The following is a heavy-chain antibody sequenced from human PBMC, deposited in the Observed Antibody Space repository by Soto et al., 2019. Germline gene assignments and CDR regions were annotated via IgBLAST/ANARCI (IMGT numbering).Heavy chain of an antibody. Sequence: HPGGSLRLSCAASEFTFSTYAMSWVRQAPGKGLEWVSAMGGSGGSTYYADSVKGRFTISRDTSKNTLYLQMNSLRAEDTALYYCAKSYSSNWYDYFDYWGQGTLVTVSS. D-gene: IGHD6-13*01. CDR3: AKSYSSNWYDYFDY. CDR1: EFTFSTYA. V-gene: IGHV3-23*01. CDR2: MGGSGGST. J-gene: IGHJ4*02.